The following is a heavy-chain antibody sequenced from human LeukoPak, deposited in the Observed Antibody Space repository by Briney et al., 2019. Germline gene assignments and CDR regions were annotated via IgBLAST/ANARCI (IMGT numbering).Heavy chain of an antibody. CDR1: GFLFSNYW. CDR3: AIDNRGTFEF. Sequence: GGPLRLSCGASGFLFSNYWMSWLRQTPGKGLEWVANIRQDGNEKRYVDSVKGRFAISRDNAKNSLYVQMNSLRAEDTAVYYCAIDNRGTFEFWGQGTLVTVSS. V-gene: IGHV3-7*03. J-gene: IGHJ4*02. CDR2: IRQDGNEK. D-gene: IGHD1-14*01.